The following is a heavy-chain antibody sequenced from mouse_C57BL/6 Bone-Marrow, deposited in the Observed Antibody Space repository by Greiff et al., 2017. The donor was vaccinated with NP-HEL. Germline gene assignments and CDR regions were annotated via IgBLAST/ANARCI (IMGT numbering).Heavy chain of an antibody. D-gene: IGHD4-1*02. CDR1: GFTFSDYY. V-gene: IGHV5-12*01. J-gene: IGHJ4*01. Sequence: EVQGVESGGGLVQPGGSLKLSCAASGFTFSDYYMYWVRQTPEKRLEWVAYISNGGGSTYYPDTVKGRFTISRDNAKNTLYLQMSRLKSEDTAMYYCARQKGLQLMDYWGQGTSVTVSS. CDR3: ARQKGLQLMDY. CDR2: ISNGGGST.